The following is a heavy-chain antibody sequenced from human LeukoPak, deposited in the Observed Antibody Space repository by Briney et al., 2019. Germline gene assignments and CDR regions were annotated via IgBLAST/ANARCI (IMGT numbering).Heavy chain of an antibody. CDR3: ASKGYCSSTSCYETYAFDI. D-gene: IGHD2-2*01. Sequence: GESLKISCKGSGYSFTSYWIGWVRQMPGKGLEWMGIIYPGDSDTRYSPSFQGQVTISADKSISTAYLQWSSLKASDTAMYYCASKGYCSSTSCYETYAFDIWGQGTMVTVSS. CDR2: IYPGDSDT. CDR1: GYSFTSYW. J-gene: IGHJ3*02. V-gene: IGHV5-51*01.